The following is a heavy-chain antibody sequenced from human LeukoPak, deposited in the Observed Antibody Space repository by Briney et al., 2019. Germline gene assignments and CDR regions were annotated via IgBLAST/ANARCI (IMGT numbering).Heavy chain of an antibody. CDR2: MNPNSGNT. J-gene: IGHJ6*02. D-gene: IGHD4-17*01. CDR3: ARGAYGDYVGGFGVDV. CDR1: GYTFTSCD. V-gene: IGHV1-8*01. Sequence: GASVKVSCKASGYTFTSCDINWVRQATGQGLEWMGWMNPNSGNTGYAQKFQGRVTMARNTSISTAYMELSSLRSEDTAVYYCARGAYGDYVGGFGVDVWGQGTTVTVSS.